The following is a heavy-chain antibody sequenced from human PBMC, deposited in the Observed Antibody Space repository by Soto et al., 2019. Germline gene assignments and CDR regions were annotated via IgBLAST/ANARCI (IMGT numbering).Heavy chain of an antibody. CDR2: IYYSGST. Sequence: PSETLSLTCTVSGGSISSYYWSWIRQPPGKGLEWIGYIYYSGSTNYNPSLKSRVTISVDTSKNQFSLKLSSVTAADTAVYYCARVYPDDYNAPAFLKTNWFAPWGQGTQVTVS. CDR3: ARVYPDDYNAPAFLKTNWFAP. J-gene: IGHJ5*02. CDR1: GGSISSYY. D-gene: IGHD4-4*01. V-gene: IGHV4-59*01.